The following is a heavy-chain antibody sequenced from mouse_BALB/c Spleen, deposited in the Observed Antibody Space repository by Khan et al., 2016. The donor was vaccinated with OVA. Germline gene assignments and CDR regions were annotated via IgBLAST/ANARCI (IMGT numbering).Heavy chain of an antibody. D-gene: IGHD2-3*01. J-gene: IGHJ1*01. CDR1: GFNIKDTY. CDR3: AHTSYDPPFFEV. V-gene: IGHV14-3*02. CDR2: FAPANGDT. Sequence: EVEGEENGAELVKPGASVRLSCTASGFNIKDTYIHWVKQRPEQGLEWIGRFAPANGDTKYDPKFQDQTTITSDTSSNTSYLQLRSLTSEDTAVTCSAHTSYDPPFFEVSCAGPPVTVSS.